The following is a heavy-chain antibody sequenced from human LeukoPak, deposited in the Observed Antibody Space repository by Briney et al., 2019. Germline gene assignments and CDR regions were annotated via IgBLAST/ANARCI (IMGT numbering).Heavy chain of an antibody. CDR3: TSGFGTYDY. D-gene: IGHD3-10*01. CDR2: ISKDGGST. Sequence: GGSLRLSCAVSGLTFSEYWMHWVRQDAGKGLVWVAGISKDGGSTEYADFVKGRCTISRDNAKNTLYLQMNSLTVDDTAVYYCTSGFGTYDYWGLGAQVTVSS. J-gene: IGHJ4*02. CDR1: GLTFSEYW. V-gene: IGHV3-74*03.